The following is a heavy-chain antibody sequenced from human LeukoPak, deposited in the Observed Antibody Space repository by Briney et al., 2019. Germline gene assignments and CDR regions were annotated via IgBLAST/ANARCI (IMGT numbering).Heavy chain of an antibody. CDR3: AILQSWDY. CDR2: ISGSGGST. J-gene: IGHJ4*02. D-gene: IGHD1-1*01. V-gene: IGHV3-23*01. Sequence: GGSLRLSCAASGFTFTSYAMSWVRQSPGRGLEWVSAISGSGGSTYYADSVKGRFTISRDNSKNTLYLQMNSLRAEDTAVYYCAILQSWDYWGQGTLVTVSS. CDR1: GFTFTSYA.